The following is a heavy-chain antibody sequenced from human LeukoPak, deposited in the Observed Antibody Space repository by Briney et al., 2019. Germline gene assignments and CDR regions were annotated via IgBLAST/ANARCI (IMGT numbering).Heavy chain of an antibody. CDR1: GGTFSSYA. CDR2: IIPIFGTA. J-gene: IGHJ4*02. V-gene: IGHV1-69*05. CDR3: ARGPELERFDY. D-gene: IGHD1-1*01. Sequence: VQVSCKASGGTFSSYAISWVRQAPGQGLEWMGGIIPIFGTANYAQKFQGRVTITTDESTSTAYMELSSLRSEDTAVYYCARGPELERFDYWGQGTLVTVSS.